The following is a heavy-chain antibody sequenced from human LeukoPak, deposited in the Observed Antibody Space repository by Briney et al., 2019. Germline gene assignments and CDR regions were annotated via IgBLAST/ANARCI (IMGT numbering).Heavy chain of an antibody. V-gene: IGHV4-34*01. CDR1: GGSFSGYY. CDR2: INHSGST. CDR3: ARRAARP. Sequence: SETLSLTCAVYGGSFSGYYWSWIRQPPGKGLEWIGEINHSGSTNYNPSLKSRVTISVDTSKNQFSLKLSSVTAADTAVYYCARRAARPWGQGTLVTVSS. J-gene: IGHJ5*02. D-gene: IGHD6-13*01.